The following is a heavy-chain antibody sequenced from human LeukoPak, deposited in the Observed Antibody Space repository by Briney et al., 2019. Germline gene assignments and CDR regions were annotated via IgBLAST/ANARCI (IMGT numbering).Heavy chain of an antibody. J-gene: IGHJ4*02. CDR2: ISGSGSYI. CDR3: ARGHSSGYYPKY. CDR1: GFIYSNYD. V-gene: IGHV3-21*05. Sequence: GGSLRLSCAASGFIYSNYDMNWVRQAPGKGLEWVSYISGSGSYIDYADSVKGRFTISRDNAENSLYLQMNSLRAEDTAVYYCARGHSSGYYPKYWGQGTLVTVSS. D-gene: IGHD3-22*01.